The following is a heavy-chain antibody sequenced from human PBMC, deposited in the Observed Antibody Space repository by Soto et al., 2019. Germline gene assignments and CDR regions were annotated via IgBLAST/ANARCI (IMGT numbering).Heavy chain of an antibody. J-gene: IGHJ4*02. CDR1: GFTFSSSW. CDR3: ARDGYCSGGNCYRDY. CDR2: IKQDGSEK. D-gene: IGHD2-15*01. Sequence: PGGSLRLSCSASGFTFSSSWMSWVRQAPGKGLEGVANIKQDGSEKYYVDSVKGRFTISRDNAKNSLYLQMNSLRAEDTAVYYCARDGYCSGGNCYRDYWGQGALVTVSS. V-gene: IGHV3-7*01.